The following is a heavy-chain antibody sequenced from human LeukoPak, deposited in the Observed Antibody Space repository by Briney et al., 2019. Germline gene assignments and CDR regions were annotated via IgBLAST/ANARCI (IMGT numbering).Heavy chain of an antibody. Sequence: ASVKVSCKASGYTFTGYYMHWVRQAPGQGLEWMGWISVNNGNTHYAQKFQGRVTMTTDTFTSTAYMEVRSLRSDDTAVYYCQRITIFGVIIDFDYWGQGSLVTVSS. V-gene: IGHV1-18*04. CDR2: ISVNNGNT. D-gene: IGHD3-3*01. CDR1: GYTFTGYY. CDR3: QRITIFGVIIDFDY. J-gene: IGHJ4*02.